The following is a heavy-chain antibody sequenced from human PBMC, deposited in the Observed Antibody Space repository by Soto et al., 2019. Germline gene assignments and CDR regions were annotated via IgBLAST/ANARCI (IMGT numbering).Heavy chain of an antibody. CDR1: GFTFDNYS. CDR2: ISWNSGNT. J-gene: IGHJ4*01. CDR3: SSSTQSCSSTTCRAAFDY. V-gene: IGHV3-9*01. D-gene: IGHD2-2*01. Sequence: EVQLVESGGGLVQPGRSLRLSCAASGFTFDNYSMHWVRQAPGKGLEWVSRISWNSGNTDYAGSVKGRFIISRDSAKNSLYLQMNSLRAEDTALYYCSSSTQSCSSTTCRAAFDYWGQGTLVTVSS.